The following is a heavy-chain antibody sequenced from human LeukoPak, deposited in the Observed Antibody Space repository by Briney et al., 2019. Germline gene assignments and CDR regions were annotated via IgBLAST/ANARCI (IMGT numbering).Heavy chain of an antibody. CDR3: ARARDYGSGRANAFDI. Sequence: GGSLRLSCAASGFTFSSYWMSWVRQAPGKGLEWVANIKRDGSEKYYVDSVKGRLTISRDNAENSLYLQMNSLRAEDTAVYYCARARDYGSGRANAFDIWGQGTVVTVSS. CDR2: IKRDGSEK. CDR1: GFTFSSYW. D-gene: IGHD3-10*01. J-gene: IGHJ3*02. V-gene: IGHV3-7*05.